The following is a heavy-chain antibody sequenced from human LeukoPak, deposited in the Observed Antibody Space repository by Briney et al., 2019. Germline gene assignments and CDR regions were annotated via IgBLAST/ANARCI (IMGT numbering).Heavy chain of an antibody. CDR1: GYTFTSYA. Sequence: EASVKVSCKASGYTFTSYAMHWVRQAPGQRLEWMGWINAGNGNTKYSQKFQGRVTITRDTSASTAYMELSSLRSEDTAVYYCARDSGVGYFDYWGQGTLVTVSS. V-gene: IGHV1-3*01. CDR3: ARDSGVGYFDY. D-gene: IGHD3-3*01. J-gene: IGHJ4*02. CDR2: INAGNGNT.